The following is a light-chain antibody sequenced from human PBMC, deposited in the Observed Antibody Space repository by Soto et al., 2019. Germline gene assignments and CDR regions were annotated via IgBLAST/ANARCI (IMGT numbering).Light chain of an antibody. CDR1: QSVSSN. CDR3: QQYNNWPYP. V-gene: IGKV3-15*01. CDR2: GAS. J-gene: IGKJ2*01. Sequence: EIVMTQSPATLSVSPGERATLSCRASQSVSSNLAWYQQKPGQAPRLLIYGASTRATGIPARFSGSGSGTAFTLTISSLQSEDFAVYYCQQYNNWPYPFGQGTKLEIK.